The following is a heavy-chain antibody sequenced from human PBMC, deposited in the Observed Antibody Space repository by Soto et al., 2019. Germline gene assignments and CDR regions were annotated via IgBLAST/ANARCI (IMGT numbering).Heavy chain of an antibody. V-gene: IGHV3-9*01. CDR1: GFTFDDYA. J-gene: IGHJ4*02. Sequence: PGGSLRLSCGASGFTFDDYAMHWVRQAPGKGLEWVSGISWNSGSIGYADSVKGRFTISRDNAKNSLYLQMNSLRAEDTALYYCAKATSIYYYDSSGYCDYWGQGPLVTVSS. CDR3: AKATSIYYYDSSGYCDY. D-gene: IGHD3-22*01. CDR2: ISWNSGSI.